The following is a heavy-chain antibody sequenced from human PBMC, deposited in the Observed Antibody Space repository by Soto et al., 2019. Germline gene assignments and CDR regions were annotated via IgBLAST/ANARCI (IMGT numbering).Heavy chain of an antibody. V-gene: IGHV4-39*07. CDR1: GVSISSSSYY. CDR2: ISYSGST. D-gene: IGHD2-8*02. CDR3: ARDKITGLFDY. J-gene: IGHJ4*02. Sequence: PSETLSLTCTVSGVSISSSSYYLGWIRQPPGEGLEWIGSISYSGSTNYNPSLKSRVTISVDTSKNQFSLKLTSVTAADTAVYYCARDKITGLFDYWGQGTLVTVSS.